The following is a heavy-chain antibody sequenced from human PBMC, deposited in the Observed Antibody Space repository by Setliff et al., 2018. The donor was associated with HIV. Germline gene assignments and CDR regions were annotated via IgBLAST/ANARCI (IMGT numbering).Heavy chain of an antibody. D-gene: IGHD4-17*01. J-gene: IGHJ4*02. CDR3: ARDDHGDPFDY. V-gene: IGHV1-69*10. Sequence: SVKVSCKASGGTFSSYAISWVRQAPGQGLEWMGGIIPILGIANYAQKFQGRVTITADKSTSTAYMELSSLRSGDTAVYYCARDDHGDPFDYWGQGTLVTVSS. CDR2: IIPILGIA. CDR1: GGTFSSYA.